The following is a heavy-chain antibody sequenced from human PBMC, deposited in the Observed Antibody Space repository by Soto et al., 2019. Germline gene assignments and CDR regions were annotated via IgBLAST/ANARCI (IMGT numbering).Heavy chain of an antibody. Sequence: QVQLQESGPGLVEPSGTLSLTCAVSGVHVSSSNWWSWVLQPPGKGLEWTGESYHGGSPNYNPSLKSRVTTSVDKYKNQFSLKLSSVTAADTAVYYCARDQEGVLGYWGQGTLVTVSS. V-gene: IGHV4-4*02. CDR3: ARDQEGVLGY. CDR2: SYHGGSP. CDR1: GVHVSSSNW. J-gene: IGHJ4*02. D-gene: IGHD3-16*01.